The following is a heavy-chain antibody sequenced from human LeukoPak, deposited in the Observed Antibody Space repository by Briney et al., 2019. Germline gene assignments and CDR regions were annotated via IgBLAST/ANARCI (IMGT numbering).Heavy chain of an antibody. J-gene: IGHJ4*02. D-gene: IGHD3-3*01. Sequence: GGSLRLSCAASGFTVSSNHMSWVRQAPGTGLQLVSVVYSGGSTNYADSVKGRFNISRDNSMNTLYLQMNSLRAEDTAVYYCRLSYDFWSGYSTFDYWGQGTLVTVSS. CDR3: RLSYDFWSGYSTFDY. V-gene: IGHV3-53*01. CDR2: VYSGGST. CDR1: GFTVSSNH.